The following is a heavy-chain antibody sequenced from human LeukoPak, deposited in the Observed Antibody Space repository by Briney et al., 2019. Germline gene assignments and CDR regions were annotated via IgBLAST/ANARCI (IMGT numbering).Heavy chain of an antibody. CDR2: LYSDGTT. D-gene: IGHD4-17*01. CDR3: AKEVLDYEIPYWYFDL. V-gene: IGHV3-53*01. J-gene: IGHJ2*01. CDR1: GFIVSNNY. Sequence: PGGSLRLSCAASGFIVSNNYMSWVRQAPGKGLEWVSVLYSDGTTYYADSVKGRFTISRDNSKNTLYLQINSLRAEDTGVYHCAKEVLDYEIPYWYFDLWGLGTLVTVSS.